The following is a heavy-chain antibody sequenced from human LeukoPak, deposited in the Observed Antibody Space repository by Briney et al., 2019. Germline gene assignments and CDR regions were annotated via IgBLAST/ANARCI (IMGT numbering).Heavy chain of an antibody. CDR3: ARLGQDVVSIFEGYYYMDI. D-gene: IGHD3-3*01. V-gene: IGHV3-53*01. J-gene: IGHJ6*03. CDR1: GFTVTNNY. Sequence: GGSLRLSCAASGFTVTNNYMSWVRQAPGKGLEWVSVIYSGGGTYYADSVKGRFTISRDNSKNTVYLQMNSLRAEDTAVYYCARLGQDVVSIFEGYYYMDIWGKGTTVTVSS. CDR2: IYSGGGT.